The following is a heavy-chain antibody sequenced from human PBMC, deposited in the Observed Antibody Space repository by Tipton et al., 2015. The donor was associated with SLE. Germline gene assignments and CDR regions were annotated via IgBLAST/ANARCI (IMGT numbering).Heavy chain of an antibody. CDR2: FFTSGGT. V-gene: IGHV4-61*02. D-gene: IGHD6-13*01. J-gene: IGHJ4*02. CDR3: AKTSSRYPYFDY. Sequence: TLSLTCPVSGVSVPSGPYFWTWVLQPAGEGLAWIGRFFTSGGTQHNPSLASRLAISLLTSKNQFSLRLTSVTAADTAVYYCAKTSSRYPYFDYWGQGTLVTVSS. CDR1: GVSVPSGPYF.